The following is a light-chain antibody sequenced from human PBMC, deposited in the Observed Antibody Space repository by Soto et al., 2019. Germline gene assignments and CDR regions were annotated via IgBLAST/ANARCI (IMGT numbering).Light chain of an antibody. V-gene: IGKV1-5*01. CDR2: DAS. J-gene: IGKJ1*01. Sequence: DIKMTQTPSTRSASVVDRVTITCRVSQSISSWLAWYQQKPGKAPKLLIYDASSLESGVPSRFSGSGSGTEFTLTISSLQPDDCATYYCQQYNSYSPWTFGQGTKVDIK. CDR1: QSISSW. CDR3: QQYNSYSPWT.